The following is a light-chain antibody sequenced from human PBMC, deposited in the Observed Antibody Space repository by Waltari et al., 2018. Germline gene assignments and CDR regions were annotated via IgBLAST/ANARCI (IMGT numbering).Light chain of an antibody. CDR3: QHYVGWPPAYT. CDR2: DAS. CDR1: QSVSNY. Sequence: VLAQSPATLSLSPGERATLSCRASQSVSNYFAWYQQKPGQPPRPLIYDASNRATGIPARFSGSGYGTEFSLTISSLQSEDFGIYYCQHYVGWPPAYTFGQGTKLEIK. V-gene: IGKV3-11*01. J-gene: IGKJ2*01.